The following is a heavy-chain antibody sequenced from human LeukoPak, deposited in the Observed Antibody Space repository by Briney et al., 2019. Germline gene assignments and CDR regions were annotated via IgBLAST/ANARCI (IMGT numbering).Heavy chain of an antibody. CDR2: ISAYNGNT. V-gene: IGHV1-18*01. CDR3: ARALLGYYYDSSGRNLDY. Sequence: ASVKVSCKASGYTFTSYGINWVRQAPGQGLEWMGWISAYNGNTNYVQKLQDRVTMTTDTSTSTAYMELRSLRSDDTAVYYCARALLGYYYDSSGRNLDYWGQGTLVTVSS. D-gene: IGHD3-22*01. CDR1: GYTFTSYG. J-gene: IGHJ4*02.